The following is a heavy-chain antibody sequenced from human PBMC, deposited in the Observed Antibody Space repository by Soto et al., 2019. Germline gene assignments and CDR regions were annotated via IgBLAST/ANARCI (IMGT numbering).Heavy chain of an antibody. CDR1: GDSFNDYY. J-gene: IGHJ6*03. CDR2: INPNGGVT. CDR3: ARESAGAPANLDYYYFYMDV. Sequence: QVQLVQSGAEVRKPGASVTVSCRSSGDSFNDYYIHWVRQAPGQGFEWMGWINPNGGVTKYAQKFQGWVSMTRDTSIRTVYMQLSRLRSDDTAVYYCARESAGAPANLDYYYFYMDVWCTGTTVTVSS. V-gene: IGHV1-2*04. D-gene: IGHD1-1*01.